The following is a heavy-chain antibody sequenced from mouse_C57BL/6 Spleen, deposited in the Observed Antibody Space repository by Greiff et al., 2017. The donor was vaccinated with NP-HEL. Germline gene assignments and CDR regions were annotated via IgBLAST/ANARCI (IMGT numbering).Heavy chain of an antibody. CDR1: GYTFTDYY. J-gene: IGHJ4*01. D-gene: IGHD2-1*01. V-gene: IGHV1-26*01. Sequence: EVQLQQSGPELVKPGASVKISCKASGYTFTDYYMNWVKQSHGKSLEWIGDINPNNGGTSYNQKFKGKATLTVDKSSSTAYMELRSLTSEDSAVYYCARGDGNYVGYYAMDYWGQGASVTVSS. CDR3: ARGDGNYVGYYAMDY. CDR2: INPNNGGT.